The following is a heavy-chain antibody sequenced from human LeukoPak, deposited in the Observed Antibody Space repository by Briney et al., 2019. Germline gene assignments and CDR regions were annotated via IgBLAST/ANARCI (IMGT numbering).Heavy chain of an antibody. CDR1: GYTFTSYD. J-gene: IGHJ4*02. V-gene: IGHV1-8*03. CDR3: ARGIAAAGSYYFDC. Sequence: GASVKVSCKASGYTFTSYDINWVRQATGQGLEWMGWMNPNSGNTGYAQKFQGRVTITRNTSISTAYMELSSLRSEDTAVYYCARGIAAAGSYYFDCWGQGTLVTVSS. CDR2: MNPNSGNT. D-gene: IGHD6-13*01.